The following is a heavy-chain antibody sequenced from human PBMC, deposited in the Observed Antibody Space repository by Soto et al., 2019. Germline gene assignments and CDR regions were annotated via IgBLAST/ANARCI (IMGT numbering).Heavy chain of an antibody. CDR2: IYYIGSA. J-gene: IGHJ4*02. CDR3: ARKRTSVVTQAYFDV. CDR1: GGSISNYY. D-gene: IGHD2-21*02. Sequence: SETLSLTCTVSGGSISNYYWSWIRQSPGKGLEWIAYIYYIGSAYNSPSLRSRVSMSIDTSKDQFSLKLKSVTAADTALYFCARKRTSVVTQAYFDVWGPGSLVTVYS. V-gene: IGHV4-59*04.